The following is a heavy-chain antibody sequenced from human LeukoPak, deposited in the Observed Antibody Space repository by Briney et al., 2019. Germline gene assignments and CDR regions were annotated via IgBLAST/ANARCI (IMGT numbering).Heavy chain of an antibody. Sequence: GGSLRLSCAASGFTFSSYWMSWVRQAPGKGLEWVANIKQDGSEKYYVDSVKGRFTISRDNAKNSLYLQMNSLRAEDTAVYYCARTPLLWFGEPTYAFDYWGQGTLVTVSS. V-gene: IGHV3-7*01. J-gene: IGHJ4*02. CDR1: GFTFSSYW. CDR3: ARTPLLWFGEPTYAFDY. D-gene: IGHD3-10*01. CDR2: IKQDGSEK.